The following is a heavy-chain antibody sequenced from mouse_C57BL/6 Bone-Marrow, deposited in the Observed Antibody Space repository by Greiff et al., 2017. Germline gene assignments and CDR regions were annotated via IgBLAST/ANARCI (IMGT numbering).Heavy chain of an antibody. CDR2: IYPRSGNT. J-gene: IGHJ4*01. V-gene: IGHV1-81*01. CDR1: GYTFTSYG. Sequence: VQLQQSGAELARPGASVKLSCKASGYTFTSYGISWVKQRTGQGLEWIGEIYPRSGNTYYNEKFKGKATLTADKSSSTAYMELRSLTSEDSAVYFCARSLLYYYGGYYAMDYWGQGTSVTVSS. D-gene: IGHD1-1*01. CDR3: ARSLLYYYGGYYAMDY.